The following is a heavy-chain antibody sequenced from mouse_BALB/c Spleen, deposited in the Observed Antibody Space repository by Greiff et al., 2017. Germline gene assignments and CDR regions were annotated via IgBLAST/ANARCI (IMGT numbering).Heavy chain of an antibody. D-gene: IGHD1-2*01. CDR1: GYTFTSYW. J-gene: IGHJ2*01. CDR3: ARGVTTAYFDY. Sequence: VQLQQSGAELARPGASVKLSCKASGYTFTSYWMQWVKQRPGQGLEWIGAIYPGDGDTRYTQKFKGKATLTADKSSSTAYMQLSSLASEDSAVYYCARGVTTAYFDYWGQGTTLTVSS. CDR2: IYPGDGDT. V-gene: IGHV1-87*01.